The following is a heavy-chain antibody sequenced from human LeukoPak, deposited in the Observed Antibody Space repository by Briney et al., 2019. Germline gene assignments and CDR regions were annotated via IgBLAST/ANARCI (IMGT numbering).Heavy chain of an antibody. CDR2: IYPGDSDT. V-gene: IGHV5-51*01. CDR3: ARLPGYCTGGSCYFDY. CDR1: GCSFTNYW. J-gene: IGHJ4*02. Sequence: GAALQISSKAAGCSFTNYWICWVRRLPGKGLEWRGIIYPGDSDTRYSPSFQGQVTFSADKSISTTYLEWSSMKASDTAMYYCARLPGYCTGGSCYFDYWGQGTLVTVSS. D-gene: IGHD2-15*01.